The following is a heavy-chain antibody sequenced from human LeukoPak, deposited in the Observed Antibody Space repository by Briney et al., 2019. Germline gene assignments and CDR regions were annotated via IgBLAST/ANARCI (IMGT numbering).Heavy chain of an antibody. CDR1: AYTFTSYY. J-gene: IGHJ1*01. CDR2: INHSGGSI. CDR3: AMSFRWAAECGQGCLVTAPGVHASAPTLFQ. Sequence: AASVKLTCNASAYTFTSYYMHRVRHPPGQGTEWLGIINHSGGSISWAQKPQRRVTMTRDTSTSTVYMELRRLMFVDTAVYYCAMSFRWAAECGQGCLVTAPGVHASAPTLFQ. D-gene: IGHD2-21*02. V-gene: IGHV1-46*01.